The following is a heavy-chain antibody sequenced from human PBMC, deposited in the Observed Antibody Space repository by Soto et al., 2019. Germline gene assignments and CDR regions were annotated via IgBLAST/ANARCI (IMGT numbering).Heavy chain of an antibody. J-gene: IGHJ4*02. CDR3: VRDFRSSDC. D-gene: IGHD3-3*01. CDR1: GFTFSNYW. CDR2: INGVGTYT. Sequence: RRLSCAASGFTFSNYWIHWVRQAPGKGPMWVSRINGVGTYTNYADSVRGRFSISRDNSENTVYLQMNSLRAEDTAMYYCVRDFRSSDCWGQGTPVTVSS. V-gene: IGHV3-74*01.